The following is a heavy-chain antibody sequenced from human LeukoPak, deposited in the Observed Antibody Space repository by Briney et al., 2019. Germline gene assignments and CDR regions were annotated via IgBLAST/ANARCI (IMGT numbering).Heavy chain of an antibody. CDR1: GFTVSSNY. J-gene: IGHJ3*02. Sequence: PGGSLRLSCAASGFTVSSNYMSWVRQAPGKGLEWVSVIYSGGSTYHADSVKGRFTISRDNSKNTLYLQMNSLRAEDTAVYYCACYLRFLGHDAFDIWGQGTMVTVSS. D-gene: IGHD3-3*01. CDR2: IYSGGST. V-gene: IGHV3-66*02. CDR3: ACYLRFLGHDAFDI.